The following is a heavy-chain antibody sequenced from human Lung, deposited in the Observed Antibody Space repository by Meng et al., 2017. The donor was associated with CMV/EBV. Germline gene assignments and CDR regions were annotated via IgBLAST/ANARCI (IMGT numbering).Heavy chain of an antibody. V-gene: IGHV3-21*01. Sequence: GESLKISCAASGFTFSSYSMNWVRQAPGKGLEWVSSISSSGTYIYYADSVKGRFTISRDNAQNSLYLQMNSLRAEDTAVYYCARDVSPRSSAYFAIYYFYALDVWXQGNXVTVDS. CDR2: ISSSGTYI. CDR1: GFTFSSYS. CDR3: ARDVSPRSSAYFAIYYFYALDV. D-gene: IGHD2-21*01. J-gene: IGHJ6*01.